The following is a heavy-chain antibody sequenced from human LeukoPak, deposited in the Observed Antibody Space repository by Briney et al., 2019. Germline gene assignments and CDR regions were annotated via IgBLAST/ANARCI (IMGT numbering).Heavy chain of an antibody. V-gene: IGHV4-39*01. CDR3: ARQIRYTYDPNWFHP. CDR2: IYYSGNT. J-gene: IGHJ5*02. Sequence: SETLSLTCSVSGDSIAAPSYYWAWIRQPPGKGLEWIASIYYSGNTNYDPSLQSRVTISVDTSKNQFSLSLSSVTAADTAVYYCARQIRYTYDPNWFHPWGQRTLVTVSS. CDR1: GDSIAAPSYY. D-gene: IGHD5-12*01.